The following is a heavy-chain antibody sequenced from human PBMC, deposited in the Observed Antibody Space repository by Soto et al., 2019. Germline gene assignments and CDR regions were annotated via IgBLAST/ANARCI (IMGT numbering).Heavy chain of an antibody. CDR2: ISSSGSTI. Sequence: QVQLVESGGGLVKPGGSLRLSCAASGFTLSDYYMSWIRQAPGKGLEWVSYISSSGSTIYYADSVKGRFTISRDNAKNSLYLQMNSLRAEDTAVYYCARLGYCSSTSCYAGGTDYYYYYYMDVWGKGTTVTVSS. CDR1: GFTLSDYY. J-gene: IGHJ6*03. V-gene: IGHV3-11*01. D-gene: IGHD2-2*01. CDR3: ARLGYCSSTSCYAGGTDYYYYYYMDV.